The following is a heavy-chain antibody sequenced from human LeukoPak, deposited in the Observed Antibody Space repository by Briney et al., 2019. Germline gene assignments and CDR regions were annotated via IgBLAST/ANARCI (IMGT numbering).Heavy chain of an antibody. J-gene: IGHJ6*02. CDR1: GFTFSDYN. CDR3: ARSIGLTGGGVDV. D-gene: IGHD3-9*01. V-gene: IGHV3-11*01. Sequence: PGGSLRLSCAASGFTFSDYNMNWVRQAPGKGLEWGSYITNGGSTIHHADSVKGRFTISRDNAKKTLYLQMNSMSAEDTAVYYCARSIGLTGGGVDVWGQGTTVTVSS. CDR2: ITNGGSTI.